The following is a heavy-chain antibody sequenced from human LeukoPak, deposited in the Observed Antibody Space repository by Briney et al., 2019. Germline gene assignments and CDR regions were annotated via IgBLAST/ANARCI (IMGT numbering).Heavy chain of an antibody. CDR2: IYHTGST. CDR3: ARDLGIIFGFRYSDL. Sequence: SETLSLTCTVSSYSISRGYYWGWIRQSPGKGLEWIGNIYHTGSTSYNPSLESRVTISLDLSKNQFSLRLSSVTAADTAVYYCARDLGIIFGFRYSDLWGRGTLVTVSS. J-gene: IGHJ2*01. V-gene: IGHV4-38-2*02. D-gene: IGHD3/OR15-3a*01. CDR1: SYSISRGYY.